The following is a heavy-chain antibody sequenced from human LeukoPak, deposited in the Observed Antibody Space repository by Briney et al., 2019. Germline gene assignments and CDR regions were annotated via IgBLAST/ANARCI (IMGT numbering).Heavy chain of an antibody. Sequence: GGSLRLSCEASGFTFNTYSMNWARQAPGKGLEWVSSIDSSGGYMFYADSVKGRFIISRDNSKNTLYLQMNSLRAEDTAVYYCARVGSNNYDSSGYFDYWGQGTLVTVSS. CDR3: ARVGSNNYDSSGYFDY. J-gene: IGHJ4*02. D-gene: IGHD3-22*01. CDR2: IDSSGGYM. CDR1: GFTFNTYS. V-gene: IGHV3-21*04.